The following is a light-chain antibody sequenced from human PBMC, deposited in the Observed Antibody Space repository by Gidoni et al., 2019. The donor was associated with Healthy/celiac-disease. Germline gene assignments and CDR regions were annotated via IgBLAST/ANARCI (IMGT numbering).Light chain of an antibody. Sequence: EIVMTQSPATLSVSPGERATLSCRASQSVSSNLAWYQQKPGQAPRLLIYGASTRATGIPARFSGSGSGTEFTLTISSLQSEDFAVYYCQQYNNWPLGFLYTFGQGTKLEIK. CDR1: QSVSSN. CDR2: GAS. V-gene: IGKV3-15*01. J-gene: IGKJ2*01. CDR3: QQYNNWPLGFLYT.